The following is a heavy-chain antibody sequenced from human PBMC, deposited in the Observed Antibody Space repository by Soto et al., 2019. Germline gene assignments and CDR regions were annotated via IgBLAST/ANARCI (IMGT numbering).Heavy chain of an antibody. CDR1: GGSISSGGYY. CDR3: ARSVFP. J-gene: IGHJ5*02. CDR2: IYYIGST. Sequence: SETLSLTCTVSGGSISSGGYYWNWIRQHPGKGLEWIGYIYYIGSTYYNPSLKSRVTISLDTPKNQFSLKLSSVTAADTAVYYCARSVFPWGQGTLVTVSS. V-gene: IGHV4-31*03.